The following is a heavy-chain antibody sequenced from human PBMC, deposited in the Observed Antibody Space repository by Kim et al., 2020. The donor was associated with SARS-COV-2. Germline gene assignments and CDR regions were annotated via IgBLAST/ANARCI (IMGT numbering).Heavy chain of an antibody. CDR3: ARGENYDYVWGSYPYQSY. V-gene: IGHV1-3*01. CDR2: INAGNGNT. D-gene: IGHD3-16*02. Sequence: ASVKVSCKASGYTFTSYAMHWVRQAPGQRLEWMGWINAGNGNTKYSQKFQGRVTITRDTSASTAYMELSSLRSEDTAVYYCARGENYDYVWGSYPYQSYWGQGTLVTVSS. J-gene: IGHJ4*02. CDR1: GYTFTSYA.